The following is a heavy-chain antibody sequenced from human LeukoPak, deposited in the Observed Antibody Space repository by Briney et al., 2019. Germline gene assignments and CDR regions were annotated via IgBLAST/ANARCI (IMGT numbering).Heavy chain of an antibody. D-gene: IGHD3-10*01. Sequence: GGSLRLSCVASGFTFTSYHMHWIRQAPGKGLEWLSVIWDDGSEKYYADSVKGRFSISRDNSKNTLYLQMNSLRAEDTAVYYCARDGNFGYDAFDIWGQGTMVTVSS. V-gene: IGHV3-33*01. J-gene: IGHJ3*02. CDR2: IWDDGSEK. CDR3: ARDGNFGYDAFDI. CDR1: GFTFTSYH.